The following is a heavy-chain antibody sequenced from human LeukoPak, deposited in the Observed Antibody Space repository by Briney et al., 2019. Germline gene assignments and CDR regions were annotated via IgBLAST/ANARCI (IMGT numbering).Heavy chain of an antibody. CDR1: GFTFSSYW. Sequence: GGSLRLPCAASGFTFSSYWMHWVRQVPGKGLVWVSRVNSDGSSTTYADSVEGRFTISRDNAKNTMYLQMNSLRAEDTAVYYCARGYYYDGSDYSPFGDYWGQGTLVSVSS. CDR3: ARGYYYDGSDYSPFGDY. CDR2: VNSDGSST. V-gene: IGHV3-74*01. J-gene: IGHJ4*02. D-gene: IGHD3-22*01.